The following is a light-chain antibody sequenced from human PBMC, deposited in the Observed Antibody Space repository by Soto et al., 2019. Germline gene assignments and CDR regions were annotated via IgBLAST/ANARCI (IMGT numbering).Light chain of an antibody. CDR2: TNN. CDR1: SSNIGSHP. Sequence: QSVLTQPPSASGTPAQGVTISCSGSSSNIGSHPVNWYQQLPGTDPKLLIYTNNQRPSGVPDRFTGSMSGTSAPLAISGLLSEDEANYCCAAWYDRLNGPVFGGGTKLTIL. V-gene: IGLV1-44*01. J-gene: IGLJ2*01. CDR3: AAWYDRLNGPV.